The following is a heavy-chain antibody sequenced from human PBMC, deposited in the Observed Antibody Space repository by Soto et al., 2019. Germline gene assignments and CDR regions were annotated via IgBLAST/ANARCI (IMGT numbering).Heavy chain of an antibody. V-gene: IGHV4-59*08. Sequence: QVHLQESGPGLVKPSETLSLTCTVSGGSISSYYWSWIRQPPGKGLEWIGYIYYSGRTNYNPSLKSRVNISVDTSKNQFSLKLTSVTAADTAVYYCARHPTVTEYYFDYWGQGTLVTVSS. CDR3: ARHPTVTEYYFDY. CDR1: GGSISSYY. J-gene: IGHJ4*02. CDR2: IYYSGRT. D-gene: IGHD4-17*01.